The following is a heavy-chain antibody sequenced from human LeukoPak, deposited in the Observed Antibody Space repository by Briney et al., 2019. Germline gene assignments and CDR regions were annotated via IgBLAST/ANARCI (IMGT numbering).Heavy chain of an antibody. D-gene: IGHD3-10*01. CDR2: INPNSGGT. J-gene: IGHJ4*02. CDR1: GYTFTGYY. V-gene: IGHV1-2*06. Sequence: ASVKVSCKASGYTFTGYYMHWVRQAPGQGLEWMGRINPNSGGTNYAQKFQGRVTMTRDTSISTAYMELSRLRSDDTAVYYCARDSMVRRPYYFDYWGQGTLVTVSS. CDR3: ARDSMVRRPYYFDY.